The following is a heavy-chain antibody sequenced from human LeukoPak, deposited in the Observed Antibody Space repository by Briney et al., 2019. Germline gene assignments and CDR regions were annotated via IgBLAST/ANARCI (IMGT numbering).Heavy chain of an antibody. CDR2: ISSTSIYI. Sequence: PGGSLRLSCAASGFTFSIYSMSWVRQAPGKGLEWVSSISSTSIYIYYADSVRGRFTISRDNAENSLYLQINSLGVEDTAVYPCARVAAGAEAHTLHYHYMDVWGKGTTVTVSS. CDR3: ARVAAGAEAHTLHYHYMDV. CDR1: GFTFSIYS. D-gene: IGHD6-13*01. J-gene: IGHJ6*03. V-gene: IGHV3-21*01.